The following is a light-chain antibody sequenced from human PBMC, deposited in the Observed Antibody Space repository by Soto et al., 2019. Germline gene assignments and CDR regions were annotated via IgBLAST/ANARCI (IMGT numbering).Light chain of an antibody. Sequence: SYELTQPPSVSVSPGQTASITCSGDKLGDKYACWYQQKPGQSPVLVIYQDSKRPSGIPERFSGSNSGNTATLTISGTQAMDEADYYCQAWDSSNVVFGGWTKLTVL. CDR3: QAWDSSNVV. CDR2: QDS. V-gene: IGLV3-1*01. CDR1: KLGDKY. J-gene: IGLJ2*01.